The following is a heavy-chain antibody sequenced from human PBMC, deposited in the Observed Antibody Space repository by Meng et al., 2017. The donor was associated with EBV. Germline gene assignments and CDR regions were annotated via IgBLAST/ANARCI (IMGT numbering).Heavy chain of an antibody. D-gene: IGHD6-19*01. V-gene: IGHV4-39*01. Sequence: QLQLQESGPGQVEPSEALSLTFTVSGDSISSFYYWAWLRQPPGRGLEWIGSAHYSGRTYYSPSLRSRVTVSIDTSKNQFSLRLTSVTAADTAVYYCARPFPSWQSPRLDPFGAWGQGTLVTVSP. CDR2: AHYSGRT. CDR1: GDSISSFYY. CDR3: ARPFPSWQSPRLDPFGA. J-gene: IGHJ4*02.